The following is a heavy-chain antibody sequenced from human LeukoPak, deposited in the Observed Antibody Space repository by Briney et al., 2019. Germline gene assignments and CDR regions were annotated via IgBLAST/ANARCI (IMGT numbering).Heavy chain of an antibody. CDR2: IKQDGSEK. D-gene: IGHD3-22*01. V-gene: IGHV3-7*01. CDR1: GFTFSSYW. CDR3: ARVGYYDSSGYSY. J-gene: IGHJ4*02. Sequence: PGGSLRLSCAASGFTFSSYWMSWVRQAPGKGLEWVANIKQDGSEKYYVDSVKGRFTISRDNAKNSLYLQMNGLRAEDTAVYYCARVGYYDSSGYSYWGQGTLVTVSS.